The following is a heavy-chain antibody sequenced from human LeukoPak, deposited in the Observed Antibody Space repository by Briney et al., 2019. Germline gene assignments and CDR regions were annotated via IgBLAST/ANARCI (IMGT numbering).Heavy chain of an antibody. D-gene: IGHD2-2*01. CDR2: IYSGGHT. J-gene: IGHJ3*02. CDR1: GLTVSNNY. Sequence: GGSLRLSCAASGLTVSNNYMSWVRQAPGKGLEWVSIIYSGGHTYYADSVKGRFTISRDNAKNSLYLQMNSLRAEDTAVYYCARVMHQLLLEGAFDIWGQGTMVTVSS. CDR3: ARVMHQLLLEGAFDI. V-gene: IGHV3-66*01.